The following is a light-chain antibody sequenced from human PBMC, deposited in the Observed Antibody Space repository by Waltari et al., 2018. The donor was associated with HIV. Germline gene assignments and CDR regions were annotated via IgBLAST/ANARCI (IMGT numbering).Light chain of an antibody. J-gene: IGKJ1*01. V-gene: IGKV1-39*01. CDR3: QQSYSSPPT. CDR2: AAS. CDR1: QNIRSN. Sequence: DIQMTQSPSSLSASVGDRVTITCRASQNIRSNLNWYQQKPGKAPRLLFYAASSLQNMVPSRFSGSGSGTDFTLTISSLQPEDFATYHCQQSYSSPPTFGQGTNVEIK.